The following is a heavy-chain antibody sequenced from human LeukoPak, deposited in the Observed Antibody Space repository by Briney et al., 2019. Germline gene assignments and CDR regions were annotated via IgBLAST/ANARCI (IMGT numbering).Heavy chain of an antibody. Sequence: PGGSLRLSCAASGFTLSSYAMCWVRQTPGKGLAWVSGISGSGGSTYYADSVKGRFTISRDNSRSTLYLQMNSLRAEDTALYYCAKDRYNTAMVSFDYWGQGTLVTVSS. D-gene: IGHD5-18*01. CDR1: GFTLSSYA. J-gene: IGHJ4*02. CDR2: ISGSGGST. CDR3: AKDRYNTAMVSFDY. V-gene: IGHV3-23*01.